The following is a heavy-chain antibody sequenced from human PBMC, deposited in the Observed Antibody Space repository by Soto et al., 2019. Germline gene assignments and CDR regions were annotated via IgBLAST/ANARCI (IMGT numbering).Heavy chain of an antibody. Sequence: GGSLRLSCSASGFTFSSYAMHWVRQAPGKGLEYVSAISSNGGSTYYADSVKGRFTMSRDNSKNTLYLQMSSLRAEDTAVYYCVKGGNWNADAVTSPFEYFDYWGQGTLVTVSS. V-gene: IGHV3-64D*08. CDR3: VKGGNWNADAVTSPFEYFDY. J-gene: IGHJ4*02. CDR2: ISSNGGST. CDR1: GFTFSSYA. D-gene: IGHD1-1*01.